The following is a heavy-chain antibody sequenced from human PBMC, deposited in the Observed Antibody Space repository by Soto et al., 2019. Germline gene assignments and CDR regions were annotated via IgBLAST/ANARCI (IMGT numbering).Heavy chain of an antibody. CDR1: GYTFTSYD. J-gene: IGHJ3*02. CDR2: MNPNSGNT. CDR3: ARVHCSSTSCYANDAFDI. Sequence: QVQLVQSGAEVKKPGASVKVSCKASGYTFTSYDINWVRQATGQGLEWMGWMNPNSGNTGYAQKFQGRVTMTRNTSISTAYMELSSLRSEDTAVHYCARVHCSSTSCYANDAFDIWGQGTMVTVSS. V-gene: IGHV1-8*01. D-gene: IGHD2-2*01.